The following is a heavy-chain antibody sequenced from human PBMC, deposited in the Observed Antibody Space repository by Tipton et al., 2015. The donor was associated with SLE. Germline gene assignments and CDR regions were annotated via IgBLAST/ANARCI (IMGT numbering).Heavy chain of an antibody. J-gene: IGHJ4*02. CDR2: ISYDGSNK. D-gene: IGHD5-18*01. Sequence: SLRLSCAASGFTFSSYAMHWVRQAPGKGLEWVAVISYDGSNKYYADSVKGRFTISRDNSKNTLYLQMNSLRAEDTAVYYCARVGYSYGPPFFDYWGQGTLVTVSS. CDR3: ARVGYSYGPPFFDY. CDR1: GFTFSSYA. V-gene: IGHV3-30-3*01.